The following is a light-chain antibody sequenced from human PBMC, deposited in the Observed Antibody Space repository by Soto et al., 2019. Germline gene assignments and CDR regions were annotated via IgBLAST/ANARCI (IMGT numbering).Light chain of an antibody. V-gene: IGLV2-14*01. J-gene: IGLJ1*01. CDR3: SSYTSSSTYV. CDR1: SSDVGGYNY. CDR2: DAS. Sequence: QSALAHPASVSGSPGQSITISCTGTSSDVGGYNYVSWYQQHPGKAPKVMIYDASNRPSGVSNRFSGSKSGNTASLTISGLQAEDEADYFCSSYTSSSTYVFGTGTKLTVL.